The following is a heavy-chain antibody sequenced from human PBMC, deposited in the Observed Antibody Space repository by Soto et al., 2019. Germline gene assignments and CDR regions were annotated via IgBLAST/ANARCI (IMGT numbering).Heavy chain of an antibody. V-gene: IGHV1-3*01. D-gene: IGHD5-18*01. CDR3: ASAFRGYSYGNYYYYGMDV. J-gene: IGHJ6*02. CDR1: GYTFTSYA. CDR2: TNAGNGNT. Sequence: ASVKVSCTASGYTFTSYAMHWVRQAPGQRLEWMGWTNAGNGNTKYSQKFQGRVTITRDTSASTAYMELSSLRSEDTAVYYCASAFRGYSYGNYYYYGMDVWGQGTTVTVSS.